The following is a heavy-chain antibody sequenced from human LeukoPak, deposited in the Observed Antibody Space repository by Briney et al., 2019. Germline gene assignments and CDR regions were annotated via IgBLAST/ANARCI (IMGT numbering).Heavy chain of an antibody. Sequence: PSETLSLTCTVSGGSISSYYWSWIRQPPGKGLEWIGYIYYSGSTNYNPSLKSRGTISLDTSKNQFSLKLNSVTAADTAVYYCAKDRLNYYDSSGYWGWFDPWGRGTLVTVSS. CDR1: GGSISSYY. D-gene: IGHD3-22*01. CDR3: AKDRLNYYDSSGYWGWFDP. V-gene: IGHV4-59*12. J-gene: IGHJ5*02. CDR2: IYYSGST.